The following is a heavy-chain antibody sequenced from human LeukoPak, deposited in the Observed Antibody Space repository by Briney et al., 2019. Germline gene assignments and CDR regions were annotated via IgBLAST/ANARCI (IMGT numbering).Heavy chain of an antibody. J-gene: IGHJ4*02. CDR2: INHSGST. V-gene: IGHV4-34*01. CDR3: ARPLQNDYGDPGFDY. D-gene: IGHD4-17*01. Sequence: LETLSLTCAVYGGSFSGYYWSWIRQPPGKGLEWIGEINHSGSTNYNPSLKSRVTISVDTSKNQFSLKLSSVTAADTAVYYCARPLQNDYGDPGFDYWGQGTLVTVSS. CDR1: GGSFSGYY.